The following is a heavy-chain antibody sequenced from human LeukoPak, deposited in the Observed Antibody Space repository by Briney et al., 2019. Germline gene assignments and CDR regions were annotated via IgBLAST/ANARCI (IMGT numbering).Heavy chain of an antibody. CDR2: IIPILGIA. CDR3: ARDSDCSGGSCYSDY. D-gene: IGHD2-15*01. CDR1: GGTFSSYA. J-gene: IGHJ4*02. V-gene: IGHV1-69*04. Sequence: SVKVSCKASGGTFSSYAISWVRQAPGQGLEWMGRIIPILGIANYAQKFQGRVTSTADKSTSTAYMKLSSLRSEDTAVYSCARDSDCSGGSCYSDYWGQGTLVTVSS.